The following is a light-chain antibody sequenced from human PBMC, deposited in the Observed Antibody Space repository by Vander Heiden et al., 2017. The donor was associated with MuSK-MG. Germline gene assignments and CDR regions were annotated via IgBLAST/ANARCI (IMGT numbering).Light chain of an antibody. CDR3: QQYNNWPLT. Sequence: EIVMTQSPATLSVSPGERATLSCRASQSVRSNLAWYQQKPGQAPRLLIYGASTRATGIPARFSGSGSGIEFTLTISSLQSEDFAVYYCQQYNNWPLTFGGGTKVEIK. V-gene: IGKV3-15*01. CDR2: GAS. J-gene: IGKJ4*01. CDR1: QSVRSN.